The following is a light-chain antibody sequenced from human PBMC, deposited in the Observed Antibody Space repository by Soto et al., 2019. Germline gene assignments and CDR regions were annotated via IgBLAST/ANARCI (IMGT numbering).Light chain of an antibody. CDR3: QQYESTPPT. CDR2: WAS. CDR1: QSVLYSSNNKNY. J-gene: IGKJ2*01. V-gene: IGKV4-1*01. Sequence: DIVMTQSPDSLAVSLGERATINCKSSQSVLYSSNNKNYLAWYQQRPGQPPKLLIYWASTRESGVPDRFSGSGSGKDFTLTITSLQAEDGAVYYCQQYESTPPTFGQGTKLEI.